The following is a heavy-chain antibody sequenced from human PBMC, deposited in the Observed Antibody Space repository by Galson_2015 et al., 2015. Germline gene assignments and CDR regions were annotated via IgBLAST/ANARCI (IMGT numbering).Heavy chain of an antibody. J-gene: IGHJ2*01. CDR2: IYWDDDK. D-gene: IGHD6-13*01. Sequence: PALVTPTQTLTLTCTFSGFSLSTSGVGVGWIRQPPGKALEWLALIYWDDDKRYSPSLKSRLTTTKDTSKNQVVLTMTNMDPVDTATYYCALRQGEEDSIADVWYFDLWGRGTLVTVSS. V-gene: IGHV2-5*02. CDR3: ALRQGEEDSIADVWYFDL. CDR1: GFSLSTSGVG.